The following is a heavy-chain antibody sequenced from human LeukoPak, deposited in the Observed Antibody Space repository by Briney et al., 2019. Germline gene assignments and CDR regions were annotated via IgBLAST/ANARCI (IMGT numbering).Heavy chain of an antibody. Sequence: WGSLRLSCAASGFNVSSSYVSWVRQAPGKGLEWVSVLYSGGATHYADSVKGRFTISRDNSKNAVYLQMNSLGAEDTAFYYCARVYYDGSGYYYFLEFFFDYWGQGTLVTVSS. CDR1: GFNVSSSY. CDR2: LYSGGAT. CDR3: ARVYYDGSGYYYFLEFFFDY. D-gene: IGHD3-22*01. V-gene: IGHV3-66*01. J-gene: IGHJ4*02.